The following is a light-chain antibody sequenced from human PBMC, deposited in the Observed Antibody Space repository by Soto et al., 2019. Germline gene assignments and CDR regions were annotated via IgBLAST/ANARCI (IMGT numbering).Light chain of an antibody. CDR2: GAS. V-gene: IGKV3-15*01. CDR1: QSVSSN. Sequence: EIVMTQSPATLSVSPGERATLSCRASQSVSSNLAWYQQKPGQAPRLLIYGASTRATGVPARFSGSRSGTEFTFTISSLQSEDFAVYYCQHYNNWPRTFGQGTKVEIK. J-gene: IGKJ1*01. CDR3: QHYNNWPRT.